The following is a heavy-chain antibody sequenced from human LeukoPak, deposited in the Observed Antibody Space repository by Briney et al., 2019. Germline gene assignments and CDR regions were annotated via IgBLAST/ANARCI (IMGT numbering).Heavy chain of an antibody. J-gene: IGHJ4*02. CDR1: GGSISSSSYY. D-gene: IGHD2-21*02. CDR2: IYHSGST. CDR3: ARYCGGDCYSGRYFDY. V-gene: IGHV4-39*07. Sequence: PSETLSLTCTVSGGSISSSSYYWGWIRQPPGKGLEWIGSIYHSGSTNYNPSLKSRVTISVDKSKNQFSLKLSSVTAADTAVYYCARYCGGDCYSGRYFDYWGQGTLVTVSS.